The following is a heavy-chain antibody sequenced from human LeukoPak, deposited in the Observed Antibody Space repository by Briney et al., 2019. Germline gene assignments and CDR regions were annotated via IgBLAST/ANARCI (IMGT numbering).Heavy chain of an antibody. J-gene: IGHJ6*03. V-gene: IGHV4-39*07. D-gene: IGHD2-2*01. Sequence: SETLSLTCTVSGGSISSSSYYWGWIRQPPGKGLEWIGSIYYSGSTYYNPSLKSRVTISVDTSKNQFSLKLSSVTAADTAVYYCARDPDLDCSSTSCYPARYMDVWGEGTTVTVSS. CDR3: ARDPDLDCSSTSCYPARYMDV. CDR1: GGSISSSSYY. CDR2: IYYSGST.